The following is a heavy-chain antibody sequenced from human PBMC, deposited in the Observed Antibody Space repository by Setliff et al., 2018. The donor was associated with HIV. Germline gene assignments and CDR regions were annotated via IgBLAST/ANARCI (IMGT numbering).Heavy chain of an antibody. CDR1: GYTFKVSG. CDR2: ISVYNGHT. D-gene: IGHD6-19*01. J-gene: IGHJ4*02. CDR3: ARDPPSSGWYRADY. Sequence: ASVKVSCKASGYTFKVSGLSWVRQVPGQGLQWMGWISVYNGHTSYAPEFQDRVTMTTDTSATTAYMELRSLRSDDTAVYYCARDPPSSGWYRADYWGQGTLVTVSS. V-gene: IGHV1-18*01.